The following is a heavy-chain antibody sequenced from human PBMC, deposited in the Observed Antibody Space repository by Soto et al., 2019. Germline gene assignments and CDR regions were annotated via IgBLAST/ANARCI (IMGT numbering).Heavy chain of an antibody. Sequence: GGSLRLSCAVSGFTFDDNAMHWVRQAPEKGLEWVSGINWKSDIGYADSVKGRFTISRDNAGNSLYLQMNSLRAEDTALYYCAISQDRGGRTTFIYWGQGTQVTVSS. CDR3: AISQDRGGRTTFIY. J-gene: IGHJ4*02. V-gene: IGHV3-9*01. CDR1: GFTFDDNA. D-gene: IGHD3-16*01. CDR2: INWKSDI.